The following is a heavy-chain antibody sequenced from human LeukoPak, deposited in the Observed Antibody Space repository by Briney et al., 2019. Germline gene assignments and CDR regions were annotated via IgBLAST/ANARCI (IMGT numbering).Heavy chain of an antibody. Sequence: PSETLSLTCTVSGGSISSYYWSWIRQPPGKGLEWIGYIYYSGSTNYNPSLKSRVTISVDTSKNQFSLKLSSVTAADTAVYYCARLETHGDLPNWYFDLWGRGTLVTVSS. CDR3: ARLETHGDLPNWYFDL. CDR2: IYYSGST. J-gene: IGHJ2*01. D-gene: IGHD4-17*01. V-gene: IGHV4-59*01. CDR1: GGSISSYY.